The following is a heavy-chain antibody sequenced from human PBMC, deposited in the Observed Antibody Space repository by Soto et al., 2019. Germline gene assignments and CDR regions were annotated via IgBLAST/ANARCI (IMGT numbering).Heavy chain of an antibody. Sequence: GGSLRLSCAASGFTFSSYSLHWVRQAPGKGLEWVAVISYDGSNNYYADSVKGRFTISRDNSKNTLYLQMNSLRAEDTAVYYCARADSGYAHGYYYYGMDVWGQGTTVTVSS. CDR3: ARADSGYAHGYYYYGMDV. CDR2: ISYDGSNN. V-gene: IGHV3-30-3*01. D-gene: IGHD5-12*01. J-gene: IGHJ6*02. CDR1: GFTFSSYS.